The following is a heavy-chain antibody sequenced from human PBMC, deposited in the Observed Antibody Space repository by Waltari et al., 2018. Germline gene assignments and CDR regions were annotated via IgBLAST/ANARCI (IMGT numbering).Heavy chain of an antibody. Sequence: EVQLVESGGGLVQPGGSLRLSCAASGFTLSTYDMNWVRQAPGKGLEWVSYMSHASGYIYYADSVKGRFTMASDNAKNSMSLQMSSLRAEDTARYFCSVSYLPAPYYGLVSWGQGVVVTVSS. V-gene: IGHV3-21*04. CDR3: SVSYLPAPYYGLVS. CDR1: GFTLSTYD. CDR2: MSHASGYI. D-gene: IGHD3-10*01. J-gene: IGHJ4*03.